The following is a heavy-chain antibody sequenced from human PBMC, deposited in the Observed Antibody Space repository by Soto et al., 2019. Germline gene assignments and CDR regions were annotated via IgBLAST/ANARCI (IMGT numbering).Heavy chain of an antibody. Sequence: GGSLRLSCAASGFTFSSYAMSWVRQAPGKGLEWVSAIRGSGGSTYYGDSVKGRFTISRDNSKNTLYLQMNSLRAEDTAVYYCAKDLMVYATVGWFDPWGQGTLVTVSS. D-gene: IGHD2-8*01. CDR3: AKDLMVYATVGWFDP. CDR2: IRGSGGST. V-gene: IGHV3-23*01. J-gene: IGHJ5*02. CDR1: GFTFSSYA.